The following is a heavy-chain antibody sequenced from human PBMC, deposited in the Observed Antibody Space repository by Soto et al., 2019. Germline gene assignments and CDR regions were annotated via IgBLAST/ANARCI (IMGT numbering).Heavy chain of an antibody. CDR2: ISAYNGNT. CDR3: ARDAGGARAYCGGDCYSYDAFDI. Sequence: ASVKVSCKASGYTFTSYGISWVRQAPGQGLEWMGWISAYNGNTNYAQKLQGRVTMTTDTSTGTAYMELRSLRSDDTAVYYCARDAGGARAYCGGDCYSYDAFDIWGQGTMVTVSS. V-gene: IGHV1-18*01. CDR1: GYTFTSYG. J-gene: IGHJ3*02. D-gene: IGHD2-21*02.